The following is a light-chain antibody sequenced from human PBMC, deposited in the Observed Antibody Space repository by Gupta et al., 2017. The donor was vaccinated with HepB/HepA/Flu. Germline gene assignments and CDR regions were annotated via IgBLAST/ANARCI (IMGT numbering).Light chain of an antibody. CDR2: GAS. V-gene: IGKV3-15*01. Sequence: EIVMTQSPATLPVSPGESASLSCRASQSVRSNLAWYQQKRGQAPRLLIYGASTRATGIPARFSGSGSGTEFTLTISSLQSEDSAVYYCQQYNNWLFTFGGGTKVEIK. CDR1: QSVRSN. CDR3: QQYNNWLFT. J-gene: IGKJ4*01.